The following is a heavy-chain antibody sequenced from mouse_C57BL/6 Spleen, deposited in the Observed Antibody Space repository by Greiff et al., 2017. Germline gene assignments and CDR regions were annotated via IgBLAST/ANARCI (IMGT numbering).Heavy chain of an antibody. CDR3: TTDDYDDGAWFAY. D-gene: IGHD2-4*01. CDR1: GFNIKDYY. CDR2: IDPEDGDT. J-gene: IGHJ3*01. Sequence: EVQLQQSGAELVRPGASVKLSCTASGFNIKDYYMHWVKQRPEQGLEWIGRIDPEDGDTEYAPKFQGKATMTADTSSNTAYLQLSSLTSEDTAVYYCTTDDYDDGAWFAYWGQGTLVTVSA. V-gene: IGHV14-1*01.